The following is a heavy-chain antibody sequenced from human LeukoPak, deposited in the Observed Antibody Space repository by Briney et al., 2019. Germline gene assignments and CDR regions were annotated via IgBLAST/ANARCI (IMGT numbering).Heavy chain of an antibody. CDR1: GGSISSYY. J-gene: IGHJ1*01. V-gene: IGHV4-4*07. D-gene: IGHD3-9*01. CDR3: ARDAHYYDILTGYYFSEYFQH. CDR2: IYTSGST. Sequence: SETLSLTCTVSGGSISSYYWSWIRQPAGKGLEWIGRIYTSGSTNYNPSLKSRVTMSVDTSKNQFSLKLSSVTAADTAVYYCARDAHYYDILTGYYFSEYFQHWGQGTLVTVSS.